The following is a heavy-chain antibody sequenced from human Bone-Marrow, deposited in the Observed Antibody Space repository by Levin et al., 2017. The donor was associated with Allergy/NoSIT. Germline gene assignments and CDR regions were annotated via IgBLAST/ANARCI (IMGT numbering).Heavy chain of an antibody. CDR1: GGSFDDGF. V-gene: IGHV4-34*01. CDR2: VTHSGVT. D-gene: IGHD2-8*01. J-gene: IGHJ5*01. CDR3: ARQRCNNGSGCFGDDWFDS. Sequence: PSETLSLTCAVSGGSFDDGFWSWIRQSPGKGLEWIGEVTHSGVTEYNPSLKSRVTISVDSSKKQFPLKVTSVTAADTGVYYCARQRCNNGSGCFGDDWFDSWGRGTLVTVSS.